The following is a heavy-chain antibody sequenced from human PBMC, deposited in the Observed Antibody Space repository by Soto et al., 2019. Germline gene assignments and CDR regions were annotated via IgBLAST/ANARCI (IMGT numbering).Heavy chain of an antibody. D-gene: IGHD6-13*01. CDR2: IYYSGST. J-gene: IGHJ6*02. V-gene: IGHV4-39*01. Sequence: TLSLTCTVSGGSISSSSYYWGWIRQPPGKGLEWIGSIYYSGSTYYNPSLKSRVTISVDTSKNQFSLKLSSVTAADTAVYYCASRYSSSWYGYYYYGMDVWGQGTTVTVSS. CDR1: GGSISSSSYY. CDR3: ASRYSSSWYGYYYYGMDV.